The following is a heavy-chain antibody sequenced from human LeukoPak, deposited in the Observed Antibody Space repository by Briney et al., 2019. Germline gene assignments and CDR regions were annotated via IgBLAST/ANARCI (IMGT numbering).Heavy chain of an antibody. CDR3: ARGDTYNWFDP. V-gene: IGHV3-48*03. J-gene: IGHJ5*02. CDR2: ISSTGSTI. CDR1: VFTFSSYQ. Sequence: GGSLRLSCVASVFTFSSYQMNWVRQAPGKGLEWVSYISSTGSTIYYADSVKGGFTISRDNAKNSLYLQMNSLRAEDTAVYYCARGDTYNWFDPWGQGTLVTVSS.